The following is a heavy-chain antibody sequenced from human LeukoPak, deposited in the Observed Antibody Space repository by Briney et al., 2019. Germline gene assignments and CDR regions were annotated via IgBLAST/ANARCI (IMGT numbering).Heavy chain of an antibody. Sequence: GGSLRLSCAASGFTFSSYGMHWVRQAPGKGLEWVAVIWYDGSNKYYADSVKGRFTISRDNSKNTLYLQMNSLRAEDTSVYYCAKDSGLVSNYRTPYYYMDVWGKGTTVTVSS. CDR3: AKDSGLVSNYRTPYYYMDV. V-gene: IGHV3-33*06. J-gene: IGHJ6*03. CDR1: GFTFSSYG. D-gene: IGHD4-11*01. CDR2: IWYDGSNK.